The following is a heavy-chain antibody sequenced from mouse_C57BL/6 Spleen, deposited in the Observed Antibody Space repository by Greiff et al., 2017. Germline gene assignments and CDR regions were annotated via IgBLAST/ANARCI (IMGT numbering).Heavy chain of an antibody. Sequence: VKLVESGAELVRPGASVTLSCKASGYTFTDYEMHWVKQTPVHGLEWIGAIDPETGGTAYNQKFKGKAILTADKSSSTAYMELRSLTSEDSAVYYCTRSLVVPFDVWGTGTTVTVSS. CDR1: GYTFTDYE. CDR3: TRSLVVPFDV. V-gene: IGHV1-15*01. D-gene: IGHD1-1*01. CDR2: IDPETGGT. J-gene: IGHJ1*03.